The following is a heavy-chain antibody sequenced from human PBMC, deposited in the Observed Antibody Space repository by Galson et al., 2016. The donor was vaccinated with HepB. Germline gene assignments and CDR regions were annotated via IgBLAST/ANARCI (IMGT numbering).Heavy chain of an antibody. CDR2: ISISGSTV. Sequence: SLRLSCAGSGFTFSRYNMNWVRQAPGKGLEWLADISISGSTVYYADSVKGRFTISRDNDKKAGYLQMDSLRDEDTAVYYCAREADFYDSTGYFPPFAYWGQGILVTVSS. CDR1: GFTFSRYN. J-gene: IGHJ4*02. V-gene: IGHV3-48*03. D-gene: IGHD3-22*01. CDR3: AREADFYDSTGYFPPFAY.